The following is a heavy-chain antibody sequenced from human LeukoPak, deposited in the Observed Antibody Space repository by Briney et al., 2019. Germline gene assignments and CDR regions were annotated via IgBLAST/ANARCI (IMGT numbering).Heavy chain of an antibody. CDR2: ISSSSSYI. CDR1: GFTFSSYS. V-gene: IGHV3-21*01. D-gene: IGHD3-22*01. J-gene: IGHJ4*02. CDR3: AKRDSSGYYYDGPPLFDY. Sequence: PGGSLRLSCAASGFTFSSYSMNWVRQAPGKGLEWVSSISSSSSYIYYADSVKGRFTISRDNAKNSLYLQMNSLRAEDTAVYYCAKRDSSGYYYDGPPLFDYWGQGTLVTVSS.